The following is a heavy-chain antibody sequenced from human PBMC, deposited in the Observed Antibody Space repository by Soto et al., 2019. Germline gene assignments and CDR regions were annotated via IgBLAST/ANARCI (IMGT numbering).Heavy chain of an antibody. J-gene: IGHJ4*02. Sequence: GGSLLLGCAASVFTFSIYAMSWVRQAPGKGLDWVSAISGSGGSTYYADSVKGRFTISRDNSKNTLYLQMNSLRAEDTAVYYCAKVQGNYDSSGYYSYWGQGTLVTVSS. CDR3: AKVQGNYDSSGYYSY. CDR2: ISGSGGST. CDR1: VFTFSIYA. D-gene: IGHD3-22*01. V-gene: IGHV3-23*01.